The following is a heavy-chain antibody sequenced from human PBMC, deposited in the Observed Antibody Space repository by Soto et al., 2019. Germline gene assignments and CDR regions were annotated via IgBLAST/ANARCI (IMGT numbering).Heavy chain of an antibody. Sequence: GGSLRLSCAASGFTFSGSAMHWVRQASGKGLEWVGRIRSKANSYATAYAASVKGRFTISRDDSKNTAYLQMNSLKTEDTAVYYCTRRGVAVAGTGVDIWGQGTIVTVSS. CDR3: TRRGVAVAGTGVDI. CDR1: GFTFSGSA. D-gene: IGHD6-19*01. V-gene: IGHV3-73*01. J-gene: IGHJ3*02. CDR2: IRSKANSYAT.